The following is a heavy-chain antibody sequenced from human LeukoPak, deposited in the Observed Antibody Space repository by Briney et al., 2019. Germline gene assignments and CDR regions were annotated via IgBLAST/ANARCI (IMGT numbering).Heavy chain of an antibody. D-gene: IGHD6-6*01. CDR1: GYPFTGYY. Sequence: GASVKVSCKASGYPFTGYYMHWVRQAPGQGLEGMGWINPNSGGTNYAQKFQGRVTMTRDTSISTAYMELSRLRSDDTAVYYCAREYSGSGGRFDYWGQGTLVTVSS. V-gene: IGHV1-2*02. CDR3: AREYSGSGGRFDY. J-gene: IGHJ4*02. CDR2: INPNSGGT.